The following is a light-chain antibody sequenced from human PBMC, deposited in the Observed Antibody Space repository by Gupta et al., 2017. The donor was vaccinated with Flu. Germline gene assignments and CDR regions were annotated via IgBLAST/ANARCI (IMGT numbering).Light chain of an antibody. CDR2: AAS. J-gene: IGKJ2*03. CDR3: QQSYSTPKS. V-gene: IGKV1-39*01. CDR1: QSISSY. Sequence: DIQMTQSPSSLSASVGDRVTITCRASQSISSYSNWNQQKPGKAPKLLIYAASSLQSGVPSRFSGSGSGTDFTLTISSLQPEDFATYYCQQSYSTPKSFGQGTKLEIK.